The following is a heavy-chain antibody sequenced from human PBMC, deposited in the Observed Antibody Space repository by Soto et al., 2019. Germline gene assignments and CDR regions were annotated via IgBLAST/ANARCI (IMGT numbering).Heavy chain of an antibody. J-gene: IGHJ4*02. V-gene: IGHV3-64D*06. CDR2: ISSNGGST. D-gene: IGHD5-12*01. CDR1: GFTFSSYA. Sequence: PGGSLRLSCSASGFTFSSYAMHWVRQAPGKGLEYVSAISSNGGSTYYADSVKGRFTISRDNPKNTLYLQMSSLRAEDTAVYYCVKVVDIVATAYFGYWGQGTLVTVYS. CDR3: VKVVDIVATAYFGY.